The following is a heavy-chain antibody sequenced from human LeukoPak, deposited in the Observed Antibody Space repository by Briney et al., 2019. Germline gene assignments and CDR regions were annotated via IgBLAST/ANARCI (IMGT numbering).Heavy chain of an antibody. CDR3: ARGWIGPEEDY. CDR1: GYTFTGYY. Sequence: ASVKVSCKASGYTFTGYYMHWVRQAPGQGLEWMGWMNPNSGNTGYAQKFQGRVTMTRNTSISTAYMELSSLRSEDTAVYYCARGWIGPEEDYWGQGTLVTVSS. J-gene: IGHJ4*02. V-gene: IGHV1-8*02. CDR2: MNPNSGNT. D-gene: IGHD3-10*01.